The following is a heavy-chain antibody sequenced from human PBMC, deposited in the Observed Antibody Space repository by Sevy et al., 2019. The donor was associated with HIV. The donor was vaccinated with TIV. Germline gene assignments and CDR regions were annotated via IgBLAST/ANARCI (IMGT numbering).Heavy chain of an antibody. V-gene: IGHV3-15*01. CDR3: TTDPIIVLLVTDGMDV. CDR1: GFTFSYAW. D-gene: IGHD2-8*02. Sequence: GGSLRLSCEASGFTFSYAWMNWVRQAPGKGLEWVGRIKSNADGGTIDYAEPVKGRFTISRDDSKNTLYLKMNSLKIEETAVYYCTTDPIIVLLVTDGMDVWGQGTTVTVSS. CDR2: IKSNADGGTI. J-gene: IGHJ6*02.